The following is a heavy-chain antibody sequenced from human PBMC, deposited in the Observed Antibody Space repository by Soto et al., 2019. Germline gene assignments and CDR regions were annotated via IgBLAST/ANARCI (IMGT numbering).Heavy chain of an antibody. CDR2: PSDRGDTT. J-gene: IGHJ4*02. CDR1: VFTFSCYG. V-gene: IGHV3-23*01. CDR3: AKDARRTDGWYYFDY. Sequence: GGSPRLFCSAPVFTFSCYGMGPVGQAPGKGLEWVSVPSDRGDTTYYADSVKGRFTISRDNSNNALFLQMSSLRDEDTAIYYCAKDARRTDGWYYFDYWGQGALVTVSS. D-gene: IGHD2-2*03.